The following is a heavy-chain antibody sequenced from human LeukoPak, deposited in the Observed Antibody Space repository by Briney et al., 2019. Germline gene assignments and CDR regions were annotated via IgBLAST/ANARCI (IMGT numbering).Heavy chain of an antibody. CDR3: ARDYGDYVAFDI. CDR2: IYYSGST. V-gene: IGHV4-31*03. J-gene: IGHJ3*02. Sequence: PSETLSLTCTVSGVSISSGGYYWSWIRQHPGKGLEWIGYIYYSGSTYYNPSLKSRVTISVDTSKNQFSLKLSSVTAADTAVYYCARDYGDYVAFDIWGQGTMVTVSS. D-gene: IGHD4-17*01. CDR1: GVSISSGGYY.